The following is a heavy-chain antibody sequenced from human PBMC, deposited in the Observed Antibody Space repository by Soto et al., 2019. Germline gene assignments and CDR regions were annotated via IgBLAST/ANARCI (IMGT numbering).Heavy chain of an antibody. V-gene: IGHV3-49*04. CDR2: IRRIAYGGTT. Sequence: LRLSCSASGFNFAAYTMSWVRLTPGKGLEWVGFIRRIAYGGTTDYAASVKGRFTISRDDSRKIVYLQMSRLKIEDTAVYYCSRSLAIDFDSWGQGTLVTV. CDR1: GFNFAAYT. J-gene: IGHJ4*02. CDR3: SRSLAIDFDS.